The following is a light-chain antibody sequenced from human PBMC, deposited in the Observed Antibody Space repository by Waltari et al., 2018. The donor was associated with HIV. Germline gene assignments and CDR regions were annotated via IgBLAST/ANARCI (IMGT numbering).Light chain of an antibody. Sequence: EIVLTQSPGTLSLSPGERATLSCRASQSVSSGYLAWYQQKPGQGPRLLIYGASNRATGIPDRFSGSGSGTDFTLTISRLEPEDFAMYYCQQYSSSPPITFGQGTRLEIK. V-gene: IGKV3-20*01. CDR3: QQYSSSPPIT. J-gene: IGKJ5*01. CDR2: GAS. CDR1: QSVSSGY.